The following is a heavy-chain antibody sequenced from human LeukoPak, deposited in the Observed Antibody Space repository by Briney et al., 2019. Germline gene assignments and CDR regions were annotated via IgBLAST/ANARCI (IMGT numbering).Heavy chain of an antibody. CDR2: LNPQTGDT. Sequence: ASVKVSCKASGYAFSAYYMHWVRQAPGQGLEWMGWLNPQTGDTHFAQKFQGRVTFTRDTSTRTVYMELSDLRPEDTAVYYCARDYSGEWEQLTGWWFDPWGQGTLVIVSS. CDR1: GYAFSAYY. J-gene: IGHJ5*02. V-gene: IGHV1-2*02. D-gene: IGHD1-26*01. CDR3: ARDYSGEWEQLTGWWFDP.